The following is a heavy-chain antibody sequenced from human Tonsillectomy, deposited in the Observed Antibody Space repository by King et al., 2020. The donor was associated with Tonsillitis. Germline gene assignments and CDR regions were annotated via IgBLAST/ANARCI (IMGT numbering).Heavy chain of an antibody. CDR3: ARHVGYSYPFDY. CDR2: IYYSGST. Sequence: QLQESGPGLVKPSETLSLTCTVSGGSISSSSYYWGWIRQPPGKGLEWIGSIYYSGSTYQNPSLKSRVTISVDTSKNQISLKLSSVTAADTAVYYCARHVGYSYPFDYWGQGTLVTVSS. CDR1: GGSISSSSYY. D-gene: IGHD5-18*01. V-gene: IGHV4-39*01. J-gene: IGHJ4*02.